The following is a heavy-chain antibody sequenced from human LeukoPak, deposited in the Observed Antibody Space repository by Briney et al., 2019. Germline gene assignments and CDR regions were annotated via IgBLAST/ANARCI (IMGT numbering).Heavy chain of an antibody. CDR1: GGTFSSYA. J-gene: IGHJ6*02. CDR2: IIPIFGIA. CDR3: ASHIAAAGPTRDYYYYGMGV. V-gene: IGHV1-69*04. Sequence: SVKVSCKASGGTFSSYAISWVRQAPGQGLEWMGRIIPIFGIANYAQKFQGRVTITTDKSTSTAYMELSSLRSEDTAVYYCASHIAAAGPTRDYYYYGMGVWGQGTTVTVSS. D-gene: IGHD6-13*01.